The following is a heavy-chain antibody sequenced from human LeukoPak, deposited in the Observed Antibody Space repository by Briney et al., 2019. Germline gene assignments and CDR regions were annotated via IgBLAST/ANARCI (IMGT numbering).Heavy chain of an antibody. CDR1: GFTFSSYG. V-gene: IGHV3-30*02. Sequence: GGSLRLSCAASGFTFSSYGMHWVRQAPGKGLEWVAFIRYDGSNKYYADSVKGRFTISRDNSKNTLYLQMNSLRAEDTAVYYCAEDGSVWGRKGPFDYWGQGTLVTVSS. J-gene: IGHJ4*02. CDR2: IRYDGSNK. D-gene: IGHD3-16*01. CDR3: AEDGSVWGRKGPFDY.